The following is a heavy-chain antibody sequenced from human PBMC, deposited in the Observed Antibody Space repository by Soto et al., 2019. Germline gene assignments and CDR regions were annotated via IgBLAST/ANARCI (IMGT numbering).Heavy chain of an antibody. CDR1: GFTFSTYG. J-gene: IGHJ6*02. D-gene: IGHD2-15*01. V-gene: IGHV3-30-3*01. CDR2: ITDDGGNT. Sequence: QVQLVESGGGEVQPGKSLRLSCVGSGFTFSTYGIHWIRQAPGKGLEWVALITDDGGNTYYADSVRGRFTVSRDNSKNTLYLQVHCLRYEDTAVYYCARAIFGNAVDVWGPGATVIVSS. CDR3: ARAIFGNAVDV.